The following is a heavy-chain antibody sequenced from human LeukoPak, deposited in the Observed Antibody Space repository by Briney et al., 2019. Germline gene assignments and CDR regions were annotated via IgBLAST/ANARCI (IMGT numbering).Heavy chain of an antibody. Sequence: GASVKVPCKASGYTFTSYAMHWVRQAPGQRLEWMGWINAGNGNTKYSQKFQGKVTITRDTSASTAYMELSSLRSEDTAVYYCARPLYGDYELDYWGQGTLVTVSS. J-gene: IGHJ4*02. CDR3: ARPLYGDYELDY. V-gene: IGHV1-3*01. CDR2: INAGNGNT. CDR1: GYTFTSYA. D-gene: IGHD4-17*01.